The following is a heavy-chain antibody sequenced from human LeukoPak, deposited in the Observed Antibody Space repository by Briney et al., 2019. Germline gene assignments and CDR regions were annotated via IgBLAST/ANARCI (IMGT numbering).Heavy chain of an antibody. CDR1: GFTFSAYW. J-gene: IGHJ4*02. V-gene: IGHV3-7*01. Sequence: PGGSLRLSYAASGFTFSAYWMSWVRQAPGKGLEWVANIKQDGSDKYFEDSVKGRFTISRDNAKNSVYLQMNSLRAEDTAVYYCARGYWGLVFWGQGALVTVSS. CDR3: ARGYWGLVF. CDR2: IKQDGSDK. D-gene: IGHD7-27*01.